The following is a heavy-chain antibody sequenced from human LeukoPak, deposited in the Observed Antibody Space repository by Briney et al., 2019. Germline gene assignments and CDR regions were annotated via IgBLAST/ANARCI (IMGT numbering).Heavy chain of an antibody. CDR3: ARVGSKWELPFDY. Sequence: SETLSLTCTVSGGSISSSSYYWGWIRQPPGKGLEWIGSIYYSGSTYYNPSLKSRVTISVDTSKNQFSLKLSSVTAADTAVYYCARVGSKWELPFDYWGQGTLVTVSS. D-gene: IGHD1-26*01. J-gene: IGHJ4*02. CDR1: GGSISSSSYY. CDR2: IYYSGST. V-gene: IGHV4-39*07.